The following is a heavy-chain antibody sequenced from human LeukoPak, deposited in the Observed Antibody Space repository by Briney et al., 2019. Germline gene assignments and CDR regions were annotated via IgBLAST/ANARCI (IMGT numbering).Heavy chain of an antibody. D-gene: IGHD3-22*01. CDR3: AGLHDSSGYYPEYNGMDV. CDR2: IYYSGIT. CDR1: GGSISRSDYY. V-gene: IGHV4-30-4*01. J-gene: IGHJ6*02. Sequence: PSQTLSLTCSVSGGSISRSDYYWRWIRQPPGKGLEWIGYIYYSGITYYNPSLKSRVTISVDTSKNQFPLKLSSVTAADTAVYYCAGLHDSSGYYPEYNGMDVWGQGTTVTVSS.